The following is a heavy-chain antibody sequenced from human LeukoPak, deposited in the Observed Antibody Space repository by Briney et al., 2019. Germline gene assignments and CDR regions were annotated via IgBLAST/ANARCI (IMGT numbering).Heavy chain of an antibody. V-gene: IGHV3-30*04. CDR2: ISFDGVRK. J-gene: IGHJ4*02. CDR1: GFTFSDYA. CDR3: AKERQSSGYFDS. Sequence: GGSLRLSCAASGFTFSDYAMHWVRQAPGKGLEWVAVISFDGVRKYYVDSVKGRFIISRDNSENTLFLHMSSPRTEDTAVYYCAKERQSSGYFDSWGQGALVTVSS. D-gene: IGHD3-10*01.